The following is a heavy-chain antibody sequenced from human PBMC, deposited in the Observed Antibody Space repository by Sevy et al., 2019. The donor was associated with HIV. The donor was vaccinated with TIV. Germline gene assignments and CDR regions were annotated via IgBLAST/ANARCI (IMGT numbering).Heavy chain of an antibody. CDR1: GGSFSGYY. CDR2: INHSGST. Sequence: SETLSLTCAVYGGSFSGYYWSWIRQPPGKGLEWIGEINHSGSTNYNPSLKSRVTISVDTSKNQFSLKLSSVTAADTAVYHCARVKWLRSYYYYYYGMDVWGQGTTVTVSS. J-gene: IGHJ6*02. CDR3: ARVKWLRSYYYYYYGMDV. V-gene: IGHV4-34*01. D-gene: IGHD5-12*01.